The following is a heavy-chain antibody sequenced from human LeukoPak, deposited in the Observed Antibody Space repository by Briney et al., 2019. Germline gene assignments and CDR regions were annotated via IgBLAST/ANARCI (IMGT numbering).Heavy chain of an antibody. J-gene: IGHJ4*02. V-gene: IGHV5-51*01. D-gene: IGHD3-10*01. CDR2: IYPGDSHP. CDR1: GYRFTSYW. Sequence: GGXXKISFKGSGYRFTSYWIGWVRRMPGKGVEWMGIIYPGDSHPRYSPSFQRQVPISADKSITTAYLQWSSLKASDTAMYYCARSNELLWFGELLGYFDYWGQGTLVTVSS. CDR3: ARSNELLWFGELLGYFDY.